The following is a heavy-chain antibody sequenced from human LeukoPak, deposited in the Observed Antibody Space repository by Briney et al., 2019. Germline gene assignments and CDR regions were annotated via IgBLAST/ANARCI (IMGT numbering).Heavy chain of an antibody. V-gene: IGHV3-21*01. Sequence: GGSLRLSCAASGVTFSRYAMSWVRQAPGKGLEWVSSISSSSSYIYYADSVKGRFTISRDNAKNSLYLQMNSLRAEDTAVYYCARETLFYGSGSYYYGMDVWGQGTTVTVSS. CDR1: GVTFSRYA. CDR2: ISSSSSYI. J-gene: IGHJ6*02. CDR3: ARETLFYGSGSYYYGMDV. D-gene: IGHD3-10*01.